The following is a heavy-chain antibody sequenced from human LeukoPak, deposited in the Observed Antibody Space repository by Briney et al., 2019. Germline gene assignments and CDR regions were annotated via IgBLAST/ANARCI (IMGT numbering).Heavy chain of an antibody. D-gene: IGHD6-19*01. Sequence: ASVKVSCKASGYTFTNYGITWVRQAPGQGLEWMGWSRANHGNTYYAQNHQGRVAMTTDTSTSTAYMELRSLRPDDTAVYYCARGIAEYSSGWYSYYFDYWGQGALVTVSS. V-gene: IGHV1-18*01. J-gene: IGHJ4*02. CDR3: ARGIAEYSSGWYSYYFDY. CDR1: GYTFTNYG. CDR2: SRANHGNT.